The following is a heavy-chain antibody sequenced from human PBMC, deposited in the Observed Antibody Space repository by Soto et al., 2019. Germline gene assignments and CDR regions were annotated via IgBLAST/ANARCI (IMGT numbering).Heavy chain of an antibody. V-gene: IGHV1-69*13. J-gene: IGHJ4*02. CDR2: IVPIYRTA. CDR3: VRDSGAKLSSS. CDR1: GGTFSSYR. D-gene: IGHD6-13*01. Sequence: GASVQVSCKASGGTFSSYRINWVRQAPGQGLEWVGGIVPIYRTADYAQKFQGRVTITADESARPSYMELRSLKSQDTAVYYCVRDSGAKLSSSWGQGTLVTVSS.